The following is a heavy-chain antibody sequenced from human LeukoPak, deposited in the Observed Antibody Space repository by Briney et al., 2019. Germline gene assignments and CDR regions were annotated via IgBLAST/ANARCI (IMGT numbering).Heavy chain of an antibody. CDR2: IYHSGTT. D-gene: IGHD3-3*02. Sequence: PSETLALTCSVSGVPITADYWSWIRQPPGKGPEWIGYIYHSGTTNYNPSLKSRVTLSLDKSKSQLFLNLTSATAADTAVYFCARNRGGYYPFWSGYHPNYFHPWGQGILVTVSS. V-gene: IGHV4-59*01. J-gene: IGHJ5*02. CDR1: GVPITADY. CDR3: ARNRGGYYPFWSGYHPNYFHP.